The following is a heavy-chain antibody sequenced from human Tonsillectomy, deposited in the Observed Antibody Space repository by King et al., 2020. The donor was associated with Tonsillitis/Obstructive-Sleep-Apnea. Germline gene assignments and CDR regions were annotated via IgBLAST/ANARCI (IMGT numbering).Heavy chain of an antibody. V-gene: IGHV3-23*04. CDR3: ANDPLRYPEGVDY. Sequence: VQLVESGGGLVQPGGSLRLSCAASGFTFSSYAMSWVRQAPGKGLEWVSAISAGGGSTYYADSVKGRFTISRDNSKNTLYLQMNSLRAEDTAVYYCANDPLRYPEGVDYWGQGNLVTVSS. CDR1: GFTFSSYA. J-gene: IGHJ4*02. D-gene: IGHD1-1*01. CDR2: ISAGGGST.